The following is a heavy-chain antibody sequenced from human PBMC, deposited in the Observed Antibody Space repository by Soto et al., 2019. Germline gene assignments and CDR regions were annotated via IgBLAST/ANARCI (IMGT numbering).Heavy chain of an antibody. Sequence: GESLKMSCKASGYTFTTSWIAWVRQVPGKGLQWMGIIYPGDSETTYSPSFQGQVTISADKSITTAYLQWSSLQASDSGMYYCARRTTSVGAPFEYWGQGTVVTVSS. J-gene: IGHJ4*02. CDR3: ARRTTSVGAPFEY. V-gene: IGHV5-51*01. CDR1: GYTFTTSW. D-gene: IGHD1-26*01. CDR2: IYPGDSET.